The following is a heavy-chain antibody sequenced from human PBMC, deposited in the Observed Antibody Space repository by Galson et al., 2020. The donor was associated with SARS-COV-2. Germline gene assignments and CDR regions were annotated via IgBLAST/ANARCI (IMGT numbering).Heavy chain of an antibody. Sequence: SETLSLTCTVSGGSISSGGYYWSWIRQHPGKGLEWIGYIYYSGSTYYNPSLKSRVTISVDTSKNQFSLKLSSVTAADTAVYYCARARITMLVVVNEFDYWGQGTLVTVSS. V-gene: IGHV4-31*03. CDR3: ARARITMLVVVNEFDY. J-gene: IGHJ4*02. CDR1: GGSISSGGYY. D-gene: IGHD3-22*01. CDR2: IYYSGST.